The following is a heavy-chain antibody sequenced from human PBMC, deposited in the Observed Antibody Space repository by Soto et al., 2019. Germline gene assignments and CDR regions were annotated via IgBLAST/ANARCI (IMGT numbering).Heavy chain of an antibody. CDR2: IYSGGST. Sequence: EVQLVETGGGLIQPGGSLRLSCAASGFTVSSNYMSWVRQAPGKGLEWVSVIYSGGSTYYADSVKGRFTISRDNSKNTLFLQMTSLRADDTAVYYCARGQQLADWGQGTLVTVSS. CDR3: ARGQQLAD. V-gene: IGHV3-53*02. J-gene: IGHJ4*02. CDR1: GFTVSSNY. D-gene: IGHD6-13*01.